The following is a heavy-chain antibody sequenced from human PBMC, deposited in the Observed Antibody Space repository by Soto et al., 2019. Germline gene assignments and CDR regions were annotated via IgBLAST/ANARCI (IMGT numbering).Heavy chain of an antibody. CDR2: FDPEDGET. CDR3: ATGGFWSGYYRGYYYMDV. J-gene: IGHJ6*03. Sequence: ASVKVSCKVSGYTLPELSIHWVGQAPGKGLEWMGGFDPEDGETIYAQKFQGRVTMAEDTSTDTAYMELSSLRSEDTAVYYCATGGFWSGYYRGYYYMDVWGKGTTVTVSS. CDR1: GYTLPELS. D-gene: IGHD3-3*01. V-gene: IGHV1-24*01.